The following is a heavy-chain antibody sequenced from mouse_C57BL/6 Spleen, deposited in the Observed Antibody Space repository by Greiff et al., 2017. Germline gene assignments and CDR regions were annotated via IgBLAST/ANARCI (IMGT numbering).Heavy chain of an antibody. J-gene: IGHJ4*01. CDR2: IDPSDSYT. CDR1: GYTFTSYW. D-gene: IGHD3-2*02. CDR3: ARGTAQATRAMDY. V-gene: IGHV1-59*01. Sequence: QVQLQQPGAELVRPGTSVKLSCKASGYTFTSYWMHWVKQRPGQGLEWIGVIDPSDSYTNYNQKFKGKATLTVDTSSSTAYMQLSSLTSEDSAVYYCARGTAQATRAMDYWGQGTSVTVSS.